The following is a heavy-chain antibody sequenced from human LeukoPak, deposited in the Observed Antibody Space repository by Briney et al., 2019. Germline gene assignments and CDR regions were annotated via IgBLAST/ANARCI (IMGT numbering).Heavy chain of an antibody. D-gene: IGHD6-13*01. J-gene: IGHJ5*02. CDR2: IDHSGIT. CDR3: ARKGGGQLVNTRRWFDP. Sequence: SETLSLTCAVYGDSFSGYYWSWIRQSPGKGLEWIGEIDHSGITHYNPSLKSRITMSLDTSKKQFSLQLSSVTAADTAFYYCARKGGGQLVNTRRWFDPWGQGTLVTVSS. V-gene: IGHV4-34*01. CDR1: GDSFSGYY.